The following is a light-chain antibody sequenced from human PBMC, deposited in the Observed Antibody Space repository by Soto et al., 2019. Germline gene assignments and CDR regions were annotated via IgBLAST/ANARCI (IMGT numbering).Light chain of an antibody. V-gene: IGKV3-11*01. J-gene: IGKJ5*01. CDR3: QQRSNWPPLT. CDR1: QSVKTF. CDR2: DAS. Sequence: EIILTQSTATLSVSPGERATLSCGASQSVKTFLVWYQQSPGQAPRLLIHDASHRAAGIPARFSGSGFGTDFPLTLSSLEPEDAAVYYCQQRSNWPPLTFGQGTRLETK.